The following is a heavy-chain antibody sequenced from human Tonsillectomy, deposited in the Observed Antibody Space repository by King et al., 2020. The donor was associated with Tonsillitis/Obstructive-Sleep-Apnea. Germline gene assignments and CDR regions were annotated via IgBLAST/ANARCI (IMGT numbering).Heavy chain of an antibody. V-gene: IGHV3-33*01. Sequence: VQLVESGGGVVQPGRSLRLSCAASGFTFSSYGMHWVRQPPGKGLEWVAVIWYDGSNKYYADSVKGRFTISRDNSKNTLYLQMNSLRAEDTAVYYCARESSSGYFDFWGQGTLVTVSS. CDR3: ARESSSGYFDF. D-gene: IGHD6-19*01. J-gene: IGHJ4*02. CDR1: GFTFSSYG. CDR2: IWYDGSNK.